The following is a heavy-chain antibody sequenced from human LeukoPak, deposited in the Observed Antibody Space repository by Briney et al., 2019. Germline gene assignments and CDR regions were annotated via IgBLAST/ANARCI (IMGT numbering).Heavy chain of an antibody. D-gene: IGHD3-10*01. CDR2: ISSSDSTI. CDR3: ARAPVGYGSGSYYNSRFFDY. CDR1: GFTFSDYY. J-gene: IGHJ4*02. Sequence: PGGSLRLSCAASGFTFSDYYMSWIRQAPGKGLEWVSYISSSDSTIYYADSVKGRFTISRDNAKNSLYLQMNSLRAEDTAVYYCARAPVGYGSGSYYNSRFFDYWGQGTLVTVSS. V-gene: IGHV3-11*01.